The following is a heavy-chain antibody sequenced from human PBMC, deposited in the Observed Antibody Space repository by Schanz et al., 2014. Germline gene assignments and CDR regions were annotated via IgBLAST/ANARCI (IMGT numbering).Heavy chain of an antibody. Sequence: VQLVESGGGVVQPGRSLRLSCAASGFTSGFSFGDYAMHWVRQAPGKGLEWDSGIIWNSGNIGYADSVTGRFTISRDNAKNSLYLQMNSLSHDDTAVYFCATAPSWELPKFDNWGQGPLVTVSS. CDR3: ATAPSWELPKFDN. D-gene: IGHD1-26*01. CDR1: GFSFGDYA. J-gene: IGHJ4*02. V-gene: IGHV3-9*01. CDR2: IIWNSGNI.